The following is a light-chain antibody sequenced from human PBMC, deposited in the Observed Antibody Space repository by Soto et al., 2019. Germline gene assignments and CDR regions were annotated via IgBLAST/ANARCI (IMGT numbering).Light chain of an antibody. Sequence: EIVLTQSPGSLSLSPGQRATLSCRASQSVDTTFFAWYQEKPGQAPRLLIYGASKRATGIPDRFSGSGSGTDFTLIISRQEPEDFAVYYCQQYMSSVTFGQGTKVEIK. CDR3: QQYMSSVT. V-gene: IGKV3-20*01. J-gene: IGKJ1*01. CDR1: QSVDTTF. CDR2: GAS.